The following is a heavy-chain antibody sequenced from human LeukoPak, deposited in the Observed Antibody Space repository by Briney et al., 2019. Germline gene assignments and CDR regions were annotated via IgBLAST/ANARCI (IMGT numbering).Heavy chain of an antibody. V-gene: IGHV4-34*01. CDR1: GGSFSGYY. CDR3: ARKRITMIVVAADPVDY. D-gene: IGHD3-22*01. CDR2: INHSGST. J-gene: IGHJ4*02. Sequence: SETLSLTCAVYGGSFSGYYWSWIRQPPGKGLEWIGEINHSGSTNYNPSLKSRVTISVDTFKNQFSLKLSSVTAADTAVYYCARKRITMIVVAADPVDYWGQGTLVTVSS.